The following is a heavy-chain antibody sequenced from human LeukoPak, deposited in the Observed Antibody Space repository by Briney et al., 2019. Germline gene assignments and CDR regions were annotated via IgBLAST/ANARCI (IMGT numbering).Heavy chain of an antibody. D-gene: IGHD3-22*01. Sequence: SETLSLTCAVPGYSISSGYYWGWIRQPPGKGLEWIGSIYHSGSTYYNPSLKSRVTISVGTSKNQFSLKLSSVTAADTAVYYCARVPYHYDSSGYYYVDYWGQGALVTVSS. V-gene: IGHV4-38-2*01. J-gene: IGHJ4*02. CDR1: GYSISSGYY. CDR2: IYHSGST. CDR3: ARVPYHYDSSGYYYVDY.